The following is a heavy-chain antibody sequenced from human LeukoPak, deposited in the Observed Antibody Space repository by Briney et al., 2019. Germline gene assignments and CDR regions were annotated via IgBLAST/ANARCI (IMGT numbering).Heavy chain of an antibody. CDR1: GFTSSSYA. CDR2: ISGSGGST. CDR3: AKEIMYYYGSGSYPDY. D-gene: IGHD3-10*01. J-gene: IGHJ4*02. V-gene: IGHV3-23*01. Sequence: GGSLRLSCAASGFTSSSYAMSWVRQAPGKGLEWVSAISGSGGSTYYADSVKGRFTISRDNSKNTLYLQMNSLRAEDTAVYYRAKEIMYYYGSGSYPDYWGQGTLVTVSS.